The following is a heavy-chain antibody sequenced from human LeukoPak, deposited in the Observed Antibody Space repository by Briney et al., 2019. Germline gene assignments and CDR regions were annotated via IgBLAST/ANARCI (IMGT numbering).Heavy chain of an antibody. CDR3: ATQVNWGSRAVFDF. V-gene: IGHV4-61*02. CDR1: GGSISSGSYY. Sequence: SETLSLTCTVSGGSISSGSYYWSWIRQPAGKGLEWIGRIYTSGSTNYNPSLKSRVTMSVDTPRNEFSLKLSSMTAADTAVYYCATQVNWGSRAVFDFWGQGALVTVSS. CDR2: IYTSGST. D-gene: IGHD7-27*01. J-gene: IGHJ4*02.